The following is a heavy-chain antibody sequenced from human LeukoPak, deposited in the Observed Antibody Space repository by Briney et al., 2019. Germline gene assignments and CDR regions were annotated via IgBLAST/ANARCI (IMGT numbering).Heavy chain of an antibody. D-gene: IGHD5-12*01. V-gene: IGHV1-46*01. CDR2: FNPSCGST. Sequence: ASGKVASKASRYSFTSYYMHWVGQAPGQGLEWMGIFNPSCGSTRYAQKFQARVTMTRDTSTSTVSMELSSLRSEDTPVYYCASGNIRGYSGYDLDYFDYWGQGTLVTVSS. CDR3: ASGNIRGYSGYDLDYFDY. CDR1: RYSFTSYY. J-gene: IGHJ4*02.